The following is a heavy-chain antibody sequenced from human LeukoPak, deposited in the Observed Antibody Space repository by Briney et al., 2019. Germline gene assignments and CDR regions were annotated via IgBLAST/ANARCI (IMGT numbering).Heavy chain of an antibody. J-gene: IGHJ6*02. CDR2: IFTGGST. CDR1: GGSINNGNHF. Sequence: PSETLSLTCTVSGGSINNGNHFWTWIRQPAGKGLEWIGRIFTGGSTNYNPSLESRLTMSIDTSKNQFSLKLSSVTAADTAVYYCARDLGAGELQYYYYGMDVWGQGTTVTVSS. V-gene: IGHV4-61*02. CDR3: ARDLGAGELQYYYYGMDV. D-gene: IGHD1-26*01.